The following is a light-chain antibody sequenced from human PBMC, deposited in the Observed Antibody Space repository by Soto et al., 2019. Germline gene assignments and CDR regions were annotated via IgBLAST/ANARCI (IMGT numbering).Light chain of an antibody. V-gene: IGKV1-5*03. CDR3: QQYDSYSWT. CDR1: QSISSW. J-gene: IGKJ1*01. Sequence: DIQMTQSPSTLSACVDNRVTITCRASQSISSWLAWYQQKPGKAPKLLVYQASTLESGVPLRFSGSGSRTEFTLTINSLQSDDFATYYCQQYDSYSWTFGQGTKVDIK. CDR2: QAS.